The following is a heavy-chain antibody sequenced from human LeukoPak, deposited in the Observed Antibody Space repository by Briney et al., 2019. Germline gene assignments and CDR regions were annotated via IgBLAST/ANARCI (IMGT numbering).Heavy chain of an antibody. CDR3: ARQIASAGTAGFDF. V-gene: IGHV4-4*07. Sequence: SETLTLTCTVSGGSISRYYCSWIRQPAGKGLEWIGRIYSTGSTNYNPSLKSRVTMSVDTSKNQFSLRLRSVTAADTAVYYCARQIASAGTAGFDFWGQGALVTVSS. CDR1: GGSISRYY. D-gene: IGHD6-13*01. CDR2: IYSTGST. J-gene: IGHJ4*02.